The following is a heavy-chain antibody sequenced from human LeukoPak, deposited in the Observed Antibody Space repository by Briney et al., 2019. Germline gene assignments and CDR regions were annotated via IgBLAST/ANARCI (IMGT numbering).Heavy chain of an antibody. Sequence: PGGSLRLSCAASGFTFSSYWMNWARQAPGKGLEWVASINHNGNVNYYVDSVKGRFTISRDNAKNSLYLQMSNLRAEDTAVYFCARCGVGVAAAAANCWGQGTLLTVSS. CDR2: INHNGNVN. CDR1: GFTFSSYW. CDR3: ARCGVGVAAAAANC. J-gene: IGHJ4*02. V-gene: IGHV3-7*03. D-gene: IGHD6-13*01.